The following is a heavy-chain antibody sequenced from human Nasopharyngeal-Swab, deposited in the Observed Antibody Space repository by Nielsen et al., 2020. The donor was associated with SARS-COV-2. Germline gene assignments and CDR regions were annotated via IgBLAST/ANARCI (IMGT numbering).Heavy chain of an antibody. CDR3: ARVSMVQGVINYYYGMDV. J-gene: IGHJ6*02. D-gene: IGHD3-10*01. CDR2: IYYSGST. CDR1: GGSISSGGYY. V-gene: IGHV4-31*03. Sequence: SETLSLTCTVSGGSISSGGYYWSWIRQHPGKGLEWIGYIYYSGSTYYNPSLKCRVTISVDTSKNQFSLKLSSVTAADTAVYYCARVSMVQGVINYYYGMDVWGQGTTVTVSS.